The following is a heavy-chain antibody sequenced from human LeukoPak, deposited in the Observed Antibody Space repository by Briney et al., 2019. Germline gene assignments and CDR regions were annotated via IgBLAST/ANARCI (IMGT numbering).Heavy chain of an antibody. Sequence: PSQTLSLTCTVSGGSISSGSYYWSWIRQPPGKGLEWIGYIYYSGSTYYNPSLKSRVTISVDTSKNQFSLKLSSVTAADTAVYYCARTQLWFGELSGVDIWGQGTMVTVSS. D-gene: IGHD3-10*01. CDR2: IYYSGST. V-gene: IGHV4-30-4*08. J-gene: IGHJ3*02. CDR1: GGSISSGSYY. CDR3: ARTQLWFGELSGVDI.